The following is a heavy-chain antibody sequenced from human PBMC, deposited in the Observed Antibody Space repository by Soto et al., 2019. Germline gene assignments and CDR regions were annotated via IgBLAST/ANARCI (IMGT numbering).Heavy chain of an antibody. V-gene: IGHV1-69*12. CDR2: IIPIFGTA. J-gene: IGHJ5*02. CDR3: ASAQSGLSGYCISTSCSTHWFDP. CDR1: GGTFSSYA. D-gene: IGHD2-2*01. Sequence: QVQLVQSGAEVKKPGSSVKVSCKASGGTFSSYAISWVRQAPGQGLEWMGGIIPIFGTANYAQKFQGRVTITADESTSTAYMELSSLRSEDTAVYYCASAQSGLSGYCISTSCSTHWFDPWGQGTLVTVSS.